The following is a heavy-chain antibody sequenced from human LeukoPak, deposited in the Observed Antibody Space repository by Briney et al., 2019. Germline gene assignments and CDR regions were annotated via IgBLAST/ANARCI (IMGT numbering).Heavy chain of an antibody. CDR3: ARVGYSYGSGYYFDY. V-gene: IGHV1-69*06. J-gene: IGHJ4*02. CDR1: GYTFTTYG. Sequence: SVKVSCKASGYTFTTYGISWVRQAPGQGLEWMGGIIPIFGTANYAQKFQGRVTITADKSTSTAYMELSSLRSEDTAVYYCARVGYSYGSGYYFDYWGQGTLVTVSS. CDR2: IIPIFGTA. D-gene: IGHD5-18*01.